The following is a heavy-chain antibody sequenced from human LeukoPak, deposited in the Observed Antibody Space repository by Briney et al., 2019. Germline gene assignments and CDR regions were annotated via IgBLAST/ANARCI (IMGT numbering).Heavy chain of an antibody. V-gene: IGHV1-46*01. CDR3: ARKGSSSCFDY. CDR2: INPTGGST. Sequence: ASVKVSCKASGYTFISYQMHWVRQAPGQGLEWMGIINPTGGSTSHAQKFQGRVTMTRDTSTSTVYMELSSLRSEDTAVYYCARKGSSSCFDYWGQGTLSPSPQ. CDR1: GYTFISYQ. J-gene: IGHJ4*02. D-gene: IGHD6-6*01.